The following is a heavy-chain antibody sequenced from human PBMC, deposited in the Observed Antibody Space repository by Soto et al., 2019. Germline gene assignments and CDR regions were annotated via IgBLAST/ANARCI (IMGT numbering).Heavy chain of an antibody. J-gene: IGHJ6*02. CDR1: GGSISSGGYS. Sequence: KASETLSLTCAVSGGSISSGGYSWSWMRQPPGKGLEWIGYIYHSGSTYYNPSLKSRVTISVDRSKNQFSLKLSSVTAADTAVYYCARVPDVWGQGTTVTVSS. CDR2: IYHSGST. CDR3: ARVPDV. V-gene: IGHV4-30-2*01.